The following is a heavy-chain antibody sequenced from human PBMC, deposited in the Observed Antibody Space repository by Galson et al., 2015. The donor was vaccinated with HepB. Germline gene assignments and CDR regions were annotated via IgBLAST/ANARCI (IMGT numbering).Heavy chain of an antibody. J-gene: IGHJ3*02. CDR2: ISSSSSYI. D-gene: IGHD3-16*02. Sequence: SLRLSCAASGFTFSSYSMNWVRQAPGKGLEWVSSISSSSSYIYYADSVKGRFTISRDNAKNSLYLQMNSLRAEDTAVYYCARVSLYALGAFDIWGQGTMVTVSS. V-gene: IGHV3-21*01. CDR3: ARVSLYALGAFDI. CDR1: GFTFSSYS.